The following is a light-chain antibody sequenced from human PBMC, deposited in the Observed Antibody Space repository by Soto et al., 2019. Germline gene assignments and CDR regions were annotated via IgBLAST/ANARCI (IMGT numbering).Light chain of an antibody. V-gene: IGKV3-20*01. Sequence: EIVLTKSPGTLSLSPGDRTTLSCRASHSINTRFLAWFHQKPGQAPTLLIYAASTRATVIPDRFSGSASETDFTLTINSLEPEASAVYYCQQYSIAPFSLGPGTKVDIK. CDR1: HSINTRF. J-gene: IGKJ3*01. CDR3: QQYSIAPFS. CDR2: AAS.